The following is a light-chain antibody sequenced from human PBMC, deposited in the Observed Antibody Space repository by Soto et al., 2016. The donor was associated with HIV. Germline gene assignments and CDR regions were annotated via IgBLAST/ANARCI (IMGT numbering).Light chain of an antibody. V-gene: IGKV1-9*01. Sequence: DIQLTQSPSFLSASVGDRVTITCRASQGISSYLAWYQQKPVMAPKLLIYSASTLQSGVPSRFSGSGSGTEFTLTISSLQPEDFATYYCQRYDSEYGCXFGPGTKLHI. CDR2: SAS. CDR3: QRYDSEYGCX. J-gene: IGKJ3*01. CDR1: QGISSY.